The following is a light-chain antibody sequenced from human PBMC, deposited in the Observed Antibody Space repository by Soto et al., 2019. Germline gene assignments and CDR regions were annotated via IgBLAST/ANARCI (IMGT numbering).Light chain of an antibody. V-gene: IGLV2-14*01. CDR2: EVS. CDR1: SRDIGGFNY. CDR3: SSYTSSSTVI. Sequence: ALTQPASVSGSPGQSITISCTGTSRDIGGFNYVSWYQQHPGNAPKLMIYEVSNRPSGVSNRFSGSKSDNTASLTISGIQAEDEADYYCSSYTSSSTVIFGGGTKLTVL. J-gene: IGLJ2*01.